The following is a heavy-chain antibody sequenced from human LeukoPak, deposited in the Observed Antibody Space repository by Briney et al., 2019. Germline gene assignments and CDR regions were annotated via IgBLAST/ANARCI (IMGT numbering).Heavy chain of an antibody. D-gene: IGHD2-15*01. Sequence: GGSLRLSCAASGFTFSSYAMSWVRQAPGKGLGWVSAISGSGGRTDYADSVKGRFTISRDNSKNTLYLQMSSLRADDTALYYCAKSPPRCSGGSCYGYWGQGTLVTVSS. V-gene: IGHV3-23*01. CDR3: AKSPPRCSGGSCYGY. J-gene: IGHJ4*02. CDR2: ISGSGGRT. CDR1: GFTFSSYA.